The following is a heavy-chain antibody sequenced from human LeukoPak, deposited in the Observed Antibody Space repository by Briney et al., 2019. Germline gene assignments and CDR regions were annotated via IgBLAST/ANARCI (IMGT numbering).Heavy chain of an antibody. V-gene: IGHV4-34*01. J-gene: IGHJ4*02. Sequence: SETLSLTCAVYGGSFSGYYWSWIRQPPGKGLEWNGEINHSGSTNYNPSLKSRVTISVDTSKNQFSLKLSSVTAADTAMYYCAREATRLGLRPFDYWGQGTLVTVSS. D-gene: IGHD5/OR15-5a*01. CDR3: AREATRLGLRPFDY. CDR2: INHSGST. CDR1: GGSFSGYY.